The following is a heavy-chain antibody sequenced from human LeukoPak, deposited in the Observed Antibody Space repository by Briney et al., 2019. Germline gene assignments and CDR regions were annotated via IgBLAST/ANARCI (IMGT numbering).Heavy chain of an antibody. D-gene: IGHD2-2*02. Sequence: GESLKTSCAASGFTFSSYGMHGVRQAPGKGLGWVAFIRHDGSHKSYADSVKGRFTITRDNSKNTLYLQMNSLRAEDTAVYYCALMRDGYTHWGQGTLVTVSS. CDR2: IRHDGSHK. CDR1: GFTFSSYG. J-gene: IGHJ4*02. CDR3: ALMRDGYTH. V-gene: IGHV3-30*02.